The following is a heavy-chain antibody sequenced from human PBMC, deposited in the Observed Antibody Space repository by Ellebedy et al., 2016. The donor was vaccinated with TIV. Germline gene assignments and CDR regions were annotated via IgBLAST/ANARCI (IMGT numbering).Heavy chain of an antibody. CDR1: GFTFSSYG. D-gene: IGHD6-13*01. V-gene: IGHV3-33*01. Sequence: GGSLRLSXAASGFTFSSYGMHWVRQAPGKGLEWVAVIWYDGSNKYYADSVKGRFTISRDNSKNTLYLQMNSLRAEDTAVYYCARDNLLGSSSWLIDYWGQGTLVTVSS. J-gene: IGHJ4*02. CDR2: IWYDGSNK. CDR3: ARDNLLGSSSWLIDY.